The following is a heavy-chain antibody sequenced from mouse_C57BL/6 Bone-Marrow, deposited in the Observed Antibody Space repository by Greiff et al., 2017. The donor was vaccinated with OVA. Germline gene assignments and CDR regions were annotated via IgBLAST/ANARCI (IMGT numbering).Heavy chain of an antibody. V-gene: IGHV2-2*01. Sequence: QVQLQQSGPGLVQPSQSLSITCTASGFSLTSYGVHWVRQSPGKGLEWLGAIWSGGSTDYNAAIISRRSISKDNSKSQVFFKMNSRQADDTAIYYCASGWAWFAYWGQGTLVTVSA. D-gene: IGHD2-3*01. CDR2: IWSGGST. CDR3: ASGWAWFAY. CDR1: GFSLTSYG. J-gene: IGHJ3*01.